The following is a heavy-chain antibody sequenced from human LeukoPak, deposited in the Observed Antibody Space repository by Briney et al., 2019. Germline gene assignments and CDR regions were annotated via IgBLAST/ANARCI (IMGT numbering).Heavy chain of an antibody. V-gene: IGHV4-38-2*02. CDR3: ARLMPEYCSSTSCYGEINWFDP. Sequence: SETLSLTCTASGYSIGSGYYWGWIRQPPGKGLKWIGSISHSGSTYYNPSLKSRVTISLDTSKNQFSLKLSSVTAADTAVYYCARLMPEYCSSTSCYGEINWFDPWGQGTLVTVSS. CDR1: GYSIGSGYY. J-gene: IGHJ5*02. D-gene: IGHD2-2*01. CDR2: ISHSGST.